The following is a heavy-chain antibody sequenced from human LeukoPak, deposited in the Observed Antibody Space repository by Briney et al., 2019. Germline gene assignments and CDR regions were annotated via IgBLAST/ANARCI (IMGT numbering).Heavy chain of an antibody. V-gene: IGHV3-30*18. CDR3: AKVTWELRQTYHFFDF. Sequence: PGRSLRLSCAASGFTFSHYAMHWVRQAPGKGLEWVAVISFDGTNKFYADSVKGRFTISRDDSKNALYLQMNSLRAEDTAVYYCAKVTWELRQTYHFFDFWGQGTLVTVSS. D-gene: IGHD1-26*01. J-gene: IGHJ4*02. CDR2: ISFDGTNK. CDR1: GFTFSHYA.